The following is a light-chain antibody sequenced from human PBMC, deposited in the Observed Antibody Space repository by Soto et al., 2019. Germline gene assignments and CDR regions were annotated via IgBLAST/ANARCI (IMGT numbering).Light chain of an antibody. CDR1: GSDVGNYNY. CDR2: GVT. J-gene: IGLJ3*02. Sequence: QSALTQPASVSGSPGQSITISCTGTGSDVGNYNYVSWYQHHPGKAPKLIIYGVTNRPSGVSNRFSGSKSGNAASLTSSGLQAEDEADYYCSSYRAYSTLGVFGGGTKLTVL. V-gene: IGLV2-14*01. CDR3: SSYRAYSTLGV.